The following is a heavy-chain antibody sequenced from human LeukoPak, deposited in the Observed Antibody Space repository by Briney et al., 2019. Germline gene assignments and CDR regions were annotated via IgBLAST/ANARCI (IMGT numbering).Heavy chain of an antibody. CDR2: INPNSGGT. CDR3: ARDLSSSWPVDY. V-gene: IGHV1-2*02. J-gene: IGHJ4*02. CDR1: GYTFTGYY. D-gene: IGHD6-13*01. Sequence: ASVKVSCKASGYTFTGYYMHWVRQAPGQGLEWMGWINPNSGGTNYAQKFQGRVTMTRDTSISTAYMELSRLRSDDTAVYYCARDLSSSWPVDYWGQGTLVTVSS.